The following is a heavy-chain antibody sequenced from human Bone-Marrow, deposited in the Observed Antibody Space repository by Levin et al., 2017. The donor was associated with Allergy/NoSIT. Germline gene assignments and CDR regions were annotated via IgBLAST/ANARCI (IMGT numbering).Heavy chain of an antibody. CDR3: ARDYSGSYYPTFDY. CDR2: IWYDGSNK. Sequence: QAGGSLRLSCAASGFTFSSYGMHWVRQAPGKGLEWVAVIWYDGSNKYYADSVKGRFTISRDNSKNTLYLQMNSLRAEDTAVYYCARDYSGSYYPTFDYWGQGTLVTVSS. J-gene: IGHJ4*02. V-gene: IGHV3-33*01. CDR1: GFTFSSYG. D-gene: IGHD3-10*01.